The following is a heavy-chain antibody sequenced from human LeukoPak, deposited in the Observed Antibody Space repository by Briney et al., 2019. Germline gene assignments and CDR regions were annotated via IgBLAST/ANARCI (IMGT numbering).Heavy chain of an antibody. J-gene: IGHJ4*02. CDR3: ARSNFYAFFDH. CDR2: ISGSGGST. D-gene: IGHD2/OR15-2a*01. V-gene: IGHV3-23*01. Sequence: GGSLRLSCAASGFTFSSYGMSWVRQAPGKGLEWVSAISGSGGSTYYADSVKGRVTISRDNSRNTLYLQMNSLRAEDTAVYYCARSNFYAFFDHWGQGTLVTVSS. CDR1: GFTFSSYG.